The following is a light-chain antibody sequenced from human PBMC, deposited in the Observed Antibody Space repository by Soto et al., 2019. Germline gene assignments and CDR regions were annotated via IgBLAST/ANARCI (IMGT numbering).Light chain of an antibody. V-gene: IGKV3-11*01. Sequence: ESVLTQSPATLSLSPGERDTHSCRASQSVSSYLAWYQQKPGQAPRLLIYDASNRATGIPARFSGSGSGTDFTLTISSLEPEDFAVYYCQQRSNWPLFGQGTRLEIK. J-gene: IGKJ5*01. CDR2: DAS. CDR3: QQRSNWPL. CDR1: QSVSSY.